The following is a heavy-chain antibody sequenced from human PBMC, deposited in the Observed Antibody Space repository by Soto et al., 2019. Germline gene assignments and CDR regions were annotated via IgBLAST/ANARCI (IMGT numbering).Heavy chain of an antibody. CDR2: SYYRGST. CDR3: ATADGFGVVTPFFEY. V-gene: IGHV4-39*01. J-gene: IGHJ4*02. D-gene: IGHD3-3*01. Sequence: QLQLQESGPGLVKPSETLSLTCTVSGGSISSRSHYWGWIRQSPGKHLEWIGSSYYRGSTHYNPSLKTRVTISLDTSKNQVSLKVYSLTAADTAVYYCATADGFGVVTPFFEYWGQGILVTVSS. CDR1: GGSISSRSHY.